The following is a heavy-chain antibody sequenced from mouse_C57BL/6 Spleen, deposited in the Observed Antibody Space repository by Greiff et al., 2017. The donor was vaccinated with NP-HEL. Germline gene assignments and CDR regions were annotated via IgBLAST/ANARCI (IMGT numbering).Heavy chain of an antibody. CDR2: IYPRSGNT. CDR3: ARDYDYDEYFDV. CDR1: GYTFTSYG. J-gene: IGHJ1*03. D-gene: IGHD2-4*01. V-gene: IGHV1-81*01. Sequence: QVQLQQSGAELARPGASVKLSCKASGYTFTSYGISWVKQGTGQGLEWIGEIYPRSGNTYYNEKFKGKATLTADKSSSTAYMELRSLTSEDSAVYFCARDYDYDEYFDVWGTGTTVTVSS.